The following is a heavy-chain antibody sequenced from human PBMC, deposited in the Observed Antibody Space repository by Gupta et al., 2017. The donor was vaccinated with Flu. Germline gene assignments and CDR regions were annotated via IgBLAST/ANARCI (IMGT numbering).Heavy chain of an antibody. Sequence: QVQLVESGGGVVQPGRSLRLSCVASGLTFSSYGMHWVRQAPGKGLEWVALISHDGRSTNHADSVKGRFTISRDNAKNTLSLQMDSLKAEDTAVYYCAKDLGGSGSYYTFDYWGQGTLVNVSA. CDR1: GLTFSSYG. D-gene: IGHD3-10*01. J-gene: IGHJ4*02. CDR2: ISHDGRST. CDR3: AKDLGGSGSYYTFDY. V-gene: IGHV3-30*18.